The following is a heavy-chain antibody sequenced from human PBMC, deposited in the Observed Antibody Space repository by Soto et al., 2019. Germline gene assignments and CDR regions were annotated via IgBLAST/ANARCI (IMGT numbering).Heavy chain of an antibody. CDR1: GASMSEYF. V-gene: IGHV4-59*01. CDR2: IYYLGST. D-gene: IGHD3-10*01. J-gene: IGHJ4*02. CDR3: ARDGYDGSGSPYPAF. Sequence: LSLTCTVSGASMSEYFWSWIRQSPGKGLEWIGYIYYLGSTDYNPSLKSRVTISVDTSKRQFSLRLTSVTAADTAVYYCARDGYDGSGSPYPAFWGPGTQVTVSS.